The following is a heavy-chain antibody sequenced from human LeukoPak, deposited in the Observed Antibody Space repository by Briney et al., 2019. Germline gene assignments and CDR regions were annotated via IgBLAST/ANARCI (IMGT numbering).Heavy chain of an antibody. V-gene: IGHV4-38-2*01. CDR1: LYSISRGYY. D-gene: IGHD3-16*02. J-gene: IGHJ4*02. Sequence: SEALSLTCVLSLYSISRGYYWGWIPQPPGKGLEWIGGIHHSGSTYYNPSLKSRVTISVDTSKNQFSLKLSSVTAADTAVYYCAGGKGELSLVDYWGQGTLVTVSS. CDR2: IHHSGST. CDR3: AGGKGELSLVDY.